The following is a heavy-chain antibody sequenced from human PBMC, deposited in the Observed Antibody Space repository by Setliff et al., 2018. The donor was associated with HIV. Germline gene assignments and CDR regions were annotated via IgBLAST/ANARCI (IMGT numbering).Heavy chain of an antibody. CDR1: GFTFRDHY. CDR3: ARDPRSGWYLGFFDY. D-gene: IGHD6-19*01. J-gene: IGHJ4*02. Sequence: GGSLTLSCAASGFTFRDHYMTWIRQAPGKGLEWISYSSSSGSTTYYADSVKGRFTISRDNTKNSLSLQRNSLRAEDTAVYYCARDPRSGWYLGFFDYWGQGTLVTVSS. V-gene: IGHV3-11*04. CDR2: SSSSGSTT.